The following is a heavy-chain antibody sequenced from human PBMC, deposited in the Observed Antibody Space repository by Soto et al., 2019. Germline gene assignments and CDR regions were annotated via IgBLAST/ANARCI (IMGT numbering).Heavy chain of an antibody. D-gene: IGHD6-19*01. V-gene: IGHV3-23*01. Sequence: EVQLLESGGGLVQPGGSLRLSCAASGFTFSSYAMSWVRQAPGKGLEWVSAISGSGGSTYYADSVKGRFTISRDNSKNTLYLQMNSLRAEDTAVYYCAKDRRVGNPGPETHIAVAGTGGGFDYWGQGTLVTVSS. J-gene: IGHJ4*02. CDR2: ISGSGGST. CDR1: GFTFSSYA. CDR3: AKDRRVGNPGPETHIAVAGTGGGFDY.